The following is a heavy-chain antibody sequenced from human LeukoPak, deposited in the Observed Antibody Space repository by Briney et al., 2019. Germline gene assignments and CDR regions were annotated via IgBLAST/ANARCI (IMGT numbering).Heavy chain of an antibody. J-gene: IGHJ4*02. D-gene: IGHD2-8*01. Sequence: GASVKVSCTTSGYTFSDYYLHWVRQAPGQGLVWMGYIIPNSGGTTYAQKFQGRVTMTRDTSISAAYLDLSGLRSDDTAVYYCSTEDKYCTTSTCGDSWGQGTLVTVSS. V-gene: IGHV1-2*02. CDR1: GYTFSDYY. CDR2: IIPNSGGT. CDR3: STEDKYCTTSTCGDS.